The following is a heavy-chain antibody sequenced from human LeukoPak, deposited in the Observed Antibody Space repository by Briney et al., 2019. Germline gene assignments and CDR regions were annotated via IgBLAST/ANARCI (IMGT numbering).Heavy chain of an antibody. D-gene: IGHD3-10*01. V-gene: IGHV1-3*01. CDR2: INAGNGNT. J-gene: IGHJ5*02. CDR3: ARARGWGVRDLARGSFWFDP. CDR1: GDTFSSYA. Sequence: ASVKVSCKASGDTFSSYAINWVRQAPGQRLEWMGWINAGNGNTKYSQKFQGRVTITRDTSASTAYMELSSLRSEDTAVYYCARARGWGVRDLARGSFWFDPWGQGTLVTVSS.